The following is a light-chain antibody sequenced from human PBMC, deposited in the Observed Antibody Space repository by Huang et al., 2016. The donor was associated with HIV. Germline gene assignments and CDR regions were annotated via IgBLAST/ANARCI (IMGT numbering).Light chain of an antibody. CDR1: QSVSSN. Sequence: ETVMTQSPATLSVSPGERATLSCRASQSVSSNLAWYQQKPGQSPRLLIDGASTRAADIPATFRGSGSGTEFTLTISSLQSEDFAVYFCQQYNNWPWTFGPGTKVEIK. J-gene: IGKJ1*01. CDR2: GAS. V-gene: IGKV3-15*01. CDR3: QQYNNWPWT.